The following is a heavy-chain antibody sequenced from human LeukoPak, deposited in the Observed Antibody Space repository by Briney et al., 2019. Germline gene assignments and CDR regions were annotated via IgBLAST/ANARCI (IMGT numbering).Heavy chain of an antibody. CDR1: GFTFSSYG. Sequence: GGSLRLSCPASGFTFSSYGMHWVRQAPGKGLEWVAVIWYDGSNKYYADSVKGRFTISRDNSKNTLYLQMNSLRAEDTAVYYCARDRGYGSGSYYIDYWGQGTLVTVSS. D-gene: IGHD3-10*01. V-gene: IGHV3-33*01. J-gene: IGHJ4*02. CDR2: IWYDGSNK. CDR3: ARDRGYGSGSYYIDY.